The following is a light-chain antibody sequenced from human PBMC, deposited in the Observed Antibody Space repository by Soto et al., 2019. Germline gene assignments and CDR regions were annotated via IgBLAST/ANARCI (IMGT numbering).Light chain of an antibody. Sequence: DIKMSQSPSSLSAYVGDRVTITCRASQSISSYLNWYQQKPGKAPKLLIYAASSLQSGVPSRFSGSGSGTDFTLTISSLQPEDFATYYCQQSYSTLPITFGQGRLPEVK. V-gene: IGKV1-39*01. J-gene: IGKJ5*01. CDR2: AAS. CDR3: QQSYSTLPIT. CDR1: QSISSY.